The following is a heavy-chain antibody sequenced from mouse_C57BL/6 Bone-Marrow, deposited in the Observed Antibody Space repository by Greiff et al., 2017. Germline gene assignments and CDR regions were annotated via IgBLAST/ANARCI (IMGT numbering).Heavy chain of an antibody. J-gene: IGHJ4*01. CDR2: IHPNSGST. CDR1: GYTFTSYW. V-gene: IGHV1-64*01. D-gene: IGHD2-5*01. Sequence: QVQLQQPGAELVKPGASVKLSCKASGYTFTSYWMHWVKQRPGQGLEWIGMIHPNSGSTNYNEKFKSKATLTVDKSSSTAYMQLSSLTSEDSAVYYCAFYYSNYEAMDYWGQGTSVTVSS. CDR3: AFYYSNYEAMDY.